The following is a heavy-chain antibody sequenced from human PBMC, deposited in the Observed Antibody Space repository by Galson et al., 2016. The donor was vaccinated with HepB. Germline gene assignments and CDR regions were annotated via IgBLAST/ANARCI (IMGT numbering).Heavy chain of an antibody. J-gene: IGHJ5*02. CDR1: GFTFSPYA. CDR2: ITGSSGTK. Sequence: SLRLSCAGTGFTFSPYAMSWVRQAPGKGLEWVSGITGSSGTKVYADSVRGRFTVSRDNSKSTLYLQMNSLRVEDTAVYYCAKEEGWPVNWFDPWGPGTLVIVSS. CDR3: AKEEGWPVNWFDP. D-gene: IGHD2-15*01. V-gene: IGHV3-23*01.